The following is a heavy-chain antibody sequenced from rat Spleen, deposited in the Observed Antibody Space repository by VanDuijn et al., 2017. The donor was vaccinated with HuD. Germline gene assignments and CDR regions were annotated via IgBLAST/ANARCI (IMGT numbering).Heavy chain of an antibody. CDR2: ISYDGSTP. Sequence: EVQLVESGGGLVQPGRSMKLSCAASGFTFSSYDMVWVRQAPAQGLKWVATISYDGSTPYYRDSVKGRFTISRDNARGTLYLHMDSPRSDDTATYYSTRGYYFDYWGQGVMVTVSS. CDR3: TRGYYFDY. CDR1: GFTFSSYD. V-gene: IGHV5-29*01. J-gene: IGHJ2*01.